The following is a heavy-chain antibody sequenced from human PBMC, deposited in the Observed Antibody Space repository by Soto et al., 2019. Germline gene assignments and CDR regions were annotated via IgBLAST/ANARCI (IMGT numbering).Heavy chain of an antibody. V-gene: IGHV1-18*01. CDR1: GYTFTSYG. CDR2: ISAYNGNT. Sequence: QVQLVQSGAEVKKPGASVKVSCKASGYTFTSYGISWVRQAPGQGLEWMGWISAYNGNTNYAQKLQGRVNMTTDTSTSTANMELRSLRSDDTAVYYCARDLFCSGGSCYSYYYYYGMDVWGQGTTVTVSS. D-gene: IGHD2-15*01. CDR3: ARDLFCSGGSCYSYYYYYGMDV. J-gene: IGHJ6*02.